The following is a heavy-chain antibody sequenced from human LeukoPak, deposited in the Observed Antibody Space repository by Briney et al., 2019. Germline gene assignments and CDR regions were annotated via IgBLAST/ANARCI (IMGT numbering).Heavy chain of an antibody. CDR3: AKDPLRYLRVGHYDY. CDR2: IDYNSSHI. CDR1: GFTFSNSA. D-gene: IGHD3-9*01. Sequence: GGSLRLSCAASGFTFSNSAMNWVRQVPGKGLEWVSSIDYNSSHIYYAASVRGRFTISRDNARNSVYLQMNSLRVEDTAVYYCAKDPLRYLRVGHYDYWGQGTLVAVSS. J-gene: IGHJ4*02. V-gene: IGHV3-21*01.